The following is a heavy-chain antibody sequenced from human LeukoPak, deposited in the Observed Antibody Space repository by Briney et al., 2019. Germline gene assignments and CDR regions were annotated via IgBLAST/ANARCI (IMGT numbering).Heavy chain of an antibody. J-gene: IGHJ4*02. CDR2: INQDGSEK. V-gene: IGHV3-7*05. Sequence: PGGSLRLSCAASRFTFSNYWMSWVRQAPGKGLEWVANINQDGSEKYFVDSVRGRFSISRDNAKNSLYLQMNSLRAEDTAVYYRARSHESFASGSGDYWGQGTLVTVSS. CDR1: RFTFSNYW. D-gene: IGHD3-10*01. CDR3: ARSHESFASGSGDY.